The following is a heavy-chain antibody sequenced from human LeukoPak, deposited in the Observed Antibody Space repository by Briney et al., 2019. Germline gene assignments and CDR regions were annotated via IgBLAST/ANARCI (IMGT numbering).Heavy chain of an antibody. D-gene: IGHD6-6*01. CDR1: GLIFTSYG. V-gene: IGHV3-21*01. CDR3: ARADSNIAARRIGFDY. J-gene: IGHJ4*02. CDR2: ISGSSSYI. Sequence: GGSLRLSCAASGLIFTSYGMHWVRQAPGKGLEWVSSISGSSSYIYYADSVKGRFTISRDNAKNSLYLQMNSLRAGDTALYYCARADSNIAARRIGFDYWGQGTLVTVSS.